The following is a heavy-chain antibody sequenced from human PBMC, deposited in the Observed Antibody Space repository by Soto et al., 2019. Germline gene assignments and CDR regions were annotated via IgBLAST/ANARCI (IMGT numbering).Heavy chain of an antibody. Sequence: QVQLVQSGAELKKPGASVKVSCKASGYTFTDYYFHWLRQAPGQGLEWMGWINPKSGVTHYAQKFQGWVTLTRDTSVSTAYMELNRLKADATAVFFCARGVSGWSPFDVWGQGTLVTVSS. V-gene: IGHV1-2*04. CDR3: ARGVSGWSPFDV. J-gene: IGHJ4*02. CDR1: GYTFTDYY. CDR2: INPKSGVT. D-gene: IGHD6-19*01.